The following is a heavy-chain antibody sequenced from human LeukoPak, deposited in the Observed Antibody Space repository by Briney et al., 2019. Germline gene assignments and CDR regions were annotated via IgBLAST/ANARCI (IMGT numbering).Heavy chain of an antibody. CDR2: INNDGSKT. Sequence: PGGSLRLSCATSGFTFSAYWMHWVRQVPGKGLVWVSHINNDGSKTAYADSVKGRFTISRDNAKNTLNLQMNSLRVEDSAVYFCVRDAPNSRFDPWGQRTLVTVSS. D-gene: IGHD2/OR15-2a*01. V-gene: IGHV3-74*01. CDR3: VRDAPNSRFDP. CDR1: GFTFSAYW. J-gene: IGHJ5*02.